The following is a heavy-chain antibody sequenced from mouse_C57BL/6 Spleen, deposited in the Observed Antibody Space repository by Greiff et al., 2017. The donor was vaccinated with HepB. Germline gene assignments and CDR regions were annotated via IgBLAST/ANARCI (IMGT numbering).Heavy chain of an antibody. CDR3: ARESYTRYFDV. D-gene: IGHD1-1*01. J-gene: IGHJ1*03. CDR1: GYSITSGYY. CDR2: ISYDGSN. V-gene: IGHV3-6*01. Sequence: EVHLVESGPGLVKPSQSLSLTCSVTGYSITSGYYWNWIRQFPGNKLEWMGYISYDGSNNYNPSLKNRISITRDTSKNQFFLKLNSVTTEDTATYYCARESYTRYFDVWGTGTTVTVSS.